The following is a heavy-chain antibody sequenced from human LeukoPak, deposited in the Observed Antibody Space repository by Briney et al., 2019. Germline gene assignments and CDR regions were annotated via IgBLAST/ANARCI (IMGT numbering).Heavy chain of an antibody. CDR2: IGWDSGRI. CDR3: ARDGLVRGGYFDY. D-gene: IGHD3-10*01. V-gene: IGHV3-9*01. J-gene: IGHJ4*02. Sequence: SLRLSCAASGFTFDDYAMHWVRQAPGKGLEWVSGIGWDSGRIGYADSVKGRFTTSRDNAKNSLYLQMNSLRAEDTAVYYCARDGLVRGGYFDYWGQGTLVTVSS. CDR1: GFTFDDYA.